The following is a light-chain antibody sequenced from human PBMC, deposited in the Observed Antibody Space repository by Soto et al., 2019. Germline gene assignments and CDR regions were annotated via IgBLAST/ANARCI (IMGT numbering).Light chain of an antibody. CDR3: QQYNNWPRT. CDR2: GAS. Sequence: EIVMTQSPASLSVSPGERATLSCRASQSVSSNLAWYQQKPGQAPRPLIYGASTRATGIPARFSGSGSGTELTLTIISLQSEDFAVYYCQQYNNWPRTFGQGTKVDIK. V-gene: IGKV3-15*01. J-gene: IGKJ1*01. CDR1: QSVSSN.